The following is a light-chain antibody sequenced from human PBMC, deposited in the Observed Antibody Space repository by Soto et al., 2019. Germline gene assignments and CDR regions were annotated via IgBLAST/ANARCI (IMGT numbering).Light chain of an antibody. CDR3: QQYGSSPWT. CDR2: GAS. V-gene: IGKV3-20*01. CDR1: QNVDSAK. J-gene: IGKJ1*01. Sequence: EIVLTQSPGTLSLSPGERATLSCRTRQNVDSAKLAWYQQKPGQAPRLLIYGASNRATGIPDRFSGSGSGTDFTLTISRMEPEDFAVYYCQQYGSSPWTFGQGTKVDIK.